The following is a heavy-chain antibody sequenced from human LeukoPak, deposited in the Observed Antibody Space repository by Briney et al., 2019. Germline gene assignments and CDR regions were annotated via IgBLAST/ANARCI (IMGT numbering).Heavy chain of an antibody. D-gene: IGHD6-19*01. CDR2: IYYSGST. CDR1: GGSISSYY. V-gene: IGHV4-59*08. J-gene: IGHJ4*02. Sequence: PSETLSLTCTVSGGSISSYYWSWIRQPPGKGLEWIGYIYYSGSTNYNPSLKSRVTISVDTSKNQFSLKLSSVTAADTAVYYCATHSRGWYSFDYWGQGTLVTVSS. CDR3: ATHSRGWYSFDY.